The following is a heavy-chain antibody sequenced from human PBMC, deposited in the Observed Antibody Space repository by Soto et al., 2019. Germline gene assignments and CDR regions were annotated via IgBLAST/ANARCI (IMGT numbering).Heavy chain of an antibody. CDR1: GDSISSATHY. CDR3: VGRLTSIYYYLDS. CDR2: VSSSGNS. J-gene: IGHJ4*02. D-gene: IGHD1-26*01. Sequence: SETLSLTCTVSGDSISSATHYWNWIRQHPGKGLEWIGYVSSSGNSYYNPSLKSRVFMSVDTSKNHFSLKLSSVTAADTAIYYCVGRLTSIYYYLDSWGQGTPVTVSS. V-gene: IGHV4-31*03.